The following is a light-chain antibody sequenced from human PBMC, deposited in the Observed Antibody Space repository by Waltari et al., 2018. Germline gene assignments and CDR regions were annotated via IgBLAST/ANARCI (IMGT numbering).Light chain of an antibody. CDR3: QHYVSLPAT. V-gene: IGKV3-20*01. CDR1: QSLNRA. Sequence: IVLTQSPGTLSMSPGEGVTLSCRASQSLNRALAWYQQKPGQAPRLLIYNVFNRATDIPDRFSGGGSGTEFSLTISRLEPEDFAVYYCQHYVSLPATFGQGTRVEIK. CDR2: NVF. J-gene: IGKJ1*01.